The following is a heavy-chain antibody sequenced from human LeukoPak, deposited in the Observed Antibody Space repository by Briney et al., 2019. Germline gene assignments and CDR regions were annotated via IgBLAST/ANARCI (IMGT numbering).Heavy chain of an antibody. D-gene: IGHD3-22*01. CDR2: IKHNGGEK. V-gene: IGHV3-7*01. CDR1: GFTFTDYF. CDR3: ARDRGWRSSGYYLYHFDY. J-gene: IGHJ4*02. Sequence: GGSLRLSCVASGFTFTDYFMSWVRQAPGKGLEWVASIKHNGGEKCYVDSVKGRFTISRDNAKNSLYLEMSSLRVEDTAVYYCARDRGWRSSGYYLYHFDYWGQGTLVTFAS.